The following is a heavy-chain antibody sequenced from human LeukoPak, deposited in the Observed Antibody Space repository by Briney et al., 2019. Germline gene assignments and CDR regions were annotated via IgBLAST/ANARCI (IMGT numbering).Heavy chain of an antibody. J-gene: IGHJ4*02. Sequence: PSQTLSLTCTVSGGSISSGGYYWSWIRQPPGKGLEWIGYIHHSGSTSYNPSLKSRAIISVDRSKNQFSLKLTSVTAADTAVYYCARISGGCGSTVCSPAHFDYWGQGTLVTVSS. D-gene: IGHD2-2*01. V-gene: IGHV4-30-2*01. CDR1: GGSISSGGYY. CDR2: IHHSGST. CDR3: ARISGGCGSTVCSPAHFDY.